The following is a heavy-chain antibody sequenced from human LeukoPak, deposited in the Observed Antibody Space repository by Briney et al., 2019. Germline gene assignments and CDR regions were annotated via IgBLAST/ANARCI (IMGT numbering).Heavy chain of an antibody. V-gene: IGHV1-2*02. D-gene: IGHD3-10*01. Sequence: ASVKVSCKASGYTFTGYYMHWVRQAPGQGLEWMGWINPNSGGTNYAQKFQGRVTMTRDTSISTAYMELSRLRSDDTAVYYCARDEYYGSGSDWLDPWGQGTLVTVSS. CDR2: INPNSGGT. CDR1: GYTFTGYY. J-gene: IGHJ5*02. CDR3: ARDEYYGSGSDWLDP.